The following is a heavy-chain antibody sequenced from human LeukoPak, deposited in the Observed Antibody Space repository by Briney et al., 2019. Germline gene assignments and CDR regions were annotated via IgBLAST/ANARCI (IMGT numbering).Heavy chain of an antibody. D-gene: IGHD3-22*01. CDR2: IYYSGST. J-gene: IGHJ4*02. CDR3: AGGEGYYDSSGYYYQVPFFDY. V-gene: IGHV4-31*03. Sequence: SETLSLTCTVSGGSISSGGYYWSWIRQHPGKGLERIGYIYYSGSTYYNPSLKSRVTISVDTSKNQFSLKLSSVTAADTAVYYCAGGEGYYDSSGYYYQVPFFDYWGQGTLVTVSS. CDR1: GGSISSGGYY.